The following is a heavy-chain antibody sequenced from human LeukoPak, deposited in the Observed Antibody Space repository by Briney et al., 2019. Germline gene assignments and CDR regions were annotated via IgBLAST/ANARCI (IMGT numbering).Heavy chain of an antibody. CDR1: GGSISNSSYY. D-gene: IGHD3-10*01. V-gene: IGHV4-39*01. CDR2: IYYSGST. Sequence: SETLSLTCTVSGGSISNSSYYWGWIRQPPGKGLEWIGSIYYSGSTYYNPSLKSRVTISVDTSKNQFSLKLSSVTAADTAVYYCARQPFMVRGVIIGKYYFDYWGQGTLVTVSS. J-gene: IGHJ4*02. CDR3: ARQPFMVRGVIIGKYYFDY.